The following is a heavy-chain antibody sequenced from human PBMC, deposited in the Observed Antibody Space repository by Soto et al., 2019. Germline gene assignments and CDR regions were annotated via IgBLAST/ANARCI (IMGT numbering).Heavy chain of an antibody. CDR3: ARGRGRYSSGWSWFDP. Sequence: PSETLSLTCGVSGGTIRSPDWWTWVRQPPGKGLEWIGEIFQSGSTNYTPSLESRVTISVDKSKNQFSLTLTSVTAADTAVYFCARGRGRYSSGWSWFDPWGQGNLVTVSS. V-gene: IGHV4-4*02. CDR2: IFQSGST. J-gene: IGHJ5*02. CDR1: GGTIRSPDW. D-gene: IGHD6-19*01.